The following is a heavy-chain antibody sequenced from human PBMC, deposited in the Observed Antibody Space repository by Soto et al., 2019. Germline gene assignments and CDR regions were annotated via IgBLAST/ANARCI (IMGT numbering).Heavy chain of an antibody. CDR2: ISSSSSYI. J-gene: IGHJ3*02. CDR1: GFTFSSYS. V-gene: IGHV3-21*01. Sequence: LRLSCAASGFTFSSYSMNWVRQAPGKGLEWVSSISSSSSYIYYADSVKGRFTISRDNAQSSLYLEMNSVRAEDKAVYYCARGGSSWIHDAFDISGQGRMVTVSS. D-gene: IGHD6-13*01. CDR3: ARGGSSWIHDAFDI.